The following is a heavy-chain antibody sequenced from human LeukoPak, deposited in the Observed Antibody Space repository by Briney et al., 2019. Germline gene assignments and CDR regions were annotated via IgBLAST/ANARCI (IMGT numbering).Heavy chain of an antibody. J-gene: IGHJ4*02. Sequence: GRSLRLSCAASGFTFSSYGMHWVRQAPGKGLEWVAVISYDGSNKYYADSVKGRFTISRDNSKNTLYLQMNSLRAEDTAVYYCAKDLEDIVVVVAATPDYWGQGTLVTVSS. V-gene: IGHV3-30*18. CDR1: GFTFSSYG. D-gene: IGHD2-15*01. CDR2: ISYDGSNK. CDR3: AKDLEDIVVVVAATPDY.